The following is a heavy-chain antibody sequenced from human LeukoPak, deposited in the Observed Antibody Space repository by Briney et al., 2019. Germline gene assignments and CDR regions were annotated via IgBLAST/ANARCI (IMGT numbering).Heavy chain of an antibody. D-gene: IGHD4-23*01. CDR1: GGSISSGDYY. Sequence: SQTLSLTCTVSGGSISSGDYYWSWIRQPPGKGLEWIGYIYYSGSTYYNPSLKSRVTISVDTSKNQFSLKLSSVTAADTAVYHCARTVVTPVWYFDLWGRGTLVTVSS. V-gene: IGHV4-30-4*08. CDR2: IYYSGST. CDR3: ARTVVTPVWYFDL. J-gene: IGHJ2*01.